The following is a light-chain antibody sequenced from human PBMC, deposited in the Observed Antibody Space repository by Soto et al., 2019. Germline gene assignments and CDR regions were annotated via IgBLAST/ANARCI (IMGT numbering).Light chain of an antibody. CDR2: DAS. V-gene: IGKV1-5*01. Sequence: DIQMTQSPSTLSASVGDRVTIACRASQSISGYLAWYQRKPGKAPKILIYDASNLETGVPSRFSGSGSGTEFTLTINSLQPDDVATYYCQQYSAYPLTFGGGTKVEIK. CDR3: QQYSAYPLT. J-gene: IGKJ4*01. CDR1: QSISGY.